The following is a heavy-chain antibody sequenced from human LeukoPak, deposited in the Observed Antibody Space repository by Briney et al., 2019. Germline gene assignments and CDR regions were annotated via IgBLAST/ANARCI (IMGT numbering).Heavy chain of an antibody. CDR1: GGSISSSSYY. D-gene: IGHD2-2*01. CDR2: IYYSGST. CDR3: AGGFCSSPSCYPGGNWFDP. J-gene: IGHJ5*02. V-gene: IGHV4-39*01. Sequence: SETQSLTCTVSGGSISSSSYYWGWIRQPPGKGLEWIGSIYYSGSTYYNPSLKSRVTMSLDTSKNRFSLKLSSVTAADTAVYYCAGGFCSSPSCYPGGNWFDPWGQGTLVTVSS.